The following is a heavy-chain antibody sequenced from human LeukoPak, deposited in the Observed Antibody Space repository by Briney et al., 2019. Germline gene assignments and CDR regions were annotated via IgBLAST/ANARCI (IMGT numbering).Heavy chain of an antibody. Sequence: GGSLRLSCAASGFPFSSYAMHWVRQAPGKGLEWVAVISYDGSNKYYADSVKGRFTISRDNSKNTLYLQMNSLRAEDTAVYYCARVDNGYSSSWYSNYYYYYGMDVWGQGTTVTVSS. CDR3: ARVDNGYSSSWYSNYYYYYGMDV. CDR1: GFPFSSYA. V-gene: IGHV3-30-3*01. J-gene: IGHJ6*02. CDR2: ISYDGSNK. D-gene: IGHD6-13*01.